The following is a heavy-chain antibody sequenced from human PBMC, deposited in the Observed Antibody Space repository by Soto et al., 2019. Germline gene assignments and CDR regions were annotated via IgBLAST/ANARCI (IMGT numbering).Heavy chain of an antibody. CDR3: AKAGDKWLVPS. CDR2: ISGSGGST. Sequence: EVQLLESGGGLVQPGGSLRLSCAASGFTFSSYAMSWVRQAPVKGLEWVSAISGSGGSTYYADSVKGRFTISRDNSKNTLYLQMNSRRAEDTAVYYCAKAGDKWLVPSWGQGTLVTVSS. D-gene: IGHD6-19*01. J-gene: IGHJ4*02. CDR1: GFTFSSYA. V-gene: IGHV3-23*01.